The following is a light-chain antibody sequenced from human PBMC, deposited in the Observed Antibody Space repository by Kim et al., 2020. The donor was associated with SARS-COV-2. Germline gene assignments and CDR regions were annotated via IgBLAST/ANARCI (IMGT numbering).Light chain of an antibody. CDR2: SNN. CDR1: TSSIGSNY. V-gene: IGLV1-47*02. Sequence: RATISCCGSTSSIGSNYIYGYQQHQGPANALHLYSNNHSPAGVGDRFCGSRSGSGTSLSLSGFGSEDEAESYCAGWADSLIGSWVFGGGTQLTVL. J-gene: IGLJ3*02. CDR3: AGWADSLIGSWV.